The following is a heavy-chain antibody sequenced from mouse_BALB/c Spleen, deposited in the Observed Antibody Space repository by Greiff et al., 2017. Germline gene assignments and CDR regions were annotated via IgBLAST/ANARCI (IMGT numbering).Heavy chain of an antibody. V-gene: IGHV1-5*01. Sequence: VQLQQSGTVLARPGASVKMSCKASGYTFTSYWMHWVKQRPGQGLEWIGAIYPGNSDTSYNQKFKGKAKLTAVTSTSTAYMELSSLTNEDSAVYYCTIYGNYDYFDYWGQGTTLTVSS. J-gene: IGHJ2*01. D-gene: IGHD2-1*01. CDR2: IYPGNSDT. CDR3: TIYGNYDYFDY. CDR1: GYTFTSYW.